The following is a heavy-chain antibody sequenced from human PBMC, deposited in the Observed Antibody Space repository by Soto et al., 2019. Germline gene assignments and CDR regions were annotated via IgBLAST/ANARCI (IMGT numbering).Heavy chain of an antibody. V-gene: IGHV4-30-2*01. D-gene: IGHD1-26*01. CDR3: ARDAYSGTYYYLDY. CDR2: IYHSRST. J-gene: IGHJ4*02. CDR1: GGSISSGGYS. Sequence: TLSLTCAVSGGSISSGGYSWSWIRQPPGKGLEWIGYIYHSRSTYYNPSLKGRVTISLDRSKNQFSLKLSSVTAADTAVYYCARDAYSGTYYYLDYWGQGTLVTVSS.